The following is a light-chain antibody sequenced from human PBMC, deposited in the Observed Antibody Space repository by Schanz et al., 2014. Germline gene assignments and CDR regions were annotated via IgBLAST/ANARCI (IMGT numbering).Light chain of an antibody. Sequence: QSALTQPASVSGSPGQSITISCTGTSSDVGNYNYVSWYRHHPGKAPKLIIFDVTSRPSGVSNRFSGSKSGNTASLTISGLQAEDEADYYCSSYTGSTSFWVFGGGTMVTV. CDR1: SSDVGNYNY. CDR3: SSYTGSTSFWV. V-gene: IGLV2-14*03. CDR2: DVT. J-gene: IGLJ3*02.